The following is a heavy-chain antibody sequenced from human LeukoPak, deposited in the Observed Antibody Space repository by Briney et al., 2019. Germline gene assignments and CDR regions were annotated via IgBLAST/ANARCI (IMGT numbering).Heavy chain of an antibody. CDR3: ARDRGIPGYGGNSAGMDV. V-gene: IGHV1-69*13. J-gene: IGHJ6*02. CDR1: GGTFSSYA. Sequence: SVTVSCKASGGTFSSYAISWVRQAPGQGLEWMGGTIPIFGTANYAQKFQGRVTITADESTSTAYMELSSLRSEDTAVYYCARDRGIPGYGGNSAGMDVWGQGTTVTVSS. D-gene: IGHD4-23*01. CDR2: TIPIFGTA.